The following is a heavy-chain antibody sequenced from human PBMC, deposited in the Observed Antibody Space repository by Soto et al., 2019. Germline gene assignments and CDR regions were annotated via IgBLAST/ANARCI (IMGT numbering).Heavy chain of an antibody. CDR2: TYYRSKWYN. CDR3: AREVTMIVVVIRASYGMDV. J-gene: IGHJ6*02. Sequence: PSQTLSLTCAISGVSVSSNSAAWNWIRQSPSRGLEWLGRTYYRSKWYNDYAVSVKSRITINPDTSKNQFSLQLNSVTPEDTAVYYCAREVTMIVVVIRASYGMDVWGQGTTVTVSS. V-gene: IGHV6-1*01. CDR1: GVSVSSNSAA. D-gene: IGHD3-22*01.